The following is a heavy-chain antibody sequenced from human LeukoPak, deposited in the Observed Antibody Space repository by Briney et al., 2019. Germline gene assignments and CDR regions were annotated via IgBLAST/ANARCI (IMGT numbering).Heavy chain of an antibody. CDR1: GFTFSSYW. J-gene: IGHJ4*02. V-gene: IGHV3-7*01. CDR3: ARSGPICSGGSCYYRY. Sequence: SGGSLRLSCAASGFTFSSYWMSWVRQAPGKGLEWAANIKQDGSEKYYVDSVKVRITISRDNATNSLYLQMNSLRAEDTAVYYCARSGPICSGGSCYYRYWGQGTLVTVSS. D-gene: IGHD2-15*01. CDR2: IKQDGSEK.